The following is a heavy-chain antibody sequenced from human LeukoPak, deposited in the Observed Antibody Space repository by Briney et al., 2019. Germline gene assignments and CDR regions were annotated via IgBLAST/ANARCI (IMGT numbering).Heavy chain of an antibody. V-gene: IGHV5-51*01. CDR3: GKVGYSSIALDYYYYMDV. CDR1: GYSFSSYW. Sequence: GESLKISCKGSGYSFSSYWIGWVRQRPGKGLEWMAIIYPGDSDTRYSPSFLDQVTISADKSITTAYLQWTNLKASDTAIYYCGKVGYSSIALDYYYYMDVWGEGTTVTVSS. CDR2: IYPGDSDT. D-gene: IGHD6-19*01. J-gene: IGHJ6*03.